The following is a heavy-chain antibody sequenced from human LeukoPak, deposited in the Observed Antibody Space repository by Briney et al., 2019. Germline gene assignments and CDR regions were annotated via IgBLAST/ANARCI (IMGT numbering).Heavy chain of an antibody. V-gene: IGHV1-69*13. CDR2: IIPIFGTA. J-gene: IGHJ4*02. Sequence: SVKVYCKASGGTFRSYAVRWRRQAPGQWLELMGGIIPIFGTANYAQTFQGRVTITADESTSTAYMELSSLRSEDTAVYYCARQDAYCGGDCYFDYWGQGTLVTVSS. CDR3: ARQDAYCGGDCYFDY. CDR1: GGTFRSYA. D-gene: IGHD2-21*02.